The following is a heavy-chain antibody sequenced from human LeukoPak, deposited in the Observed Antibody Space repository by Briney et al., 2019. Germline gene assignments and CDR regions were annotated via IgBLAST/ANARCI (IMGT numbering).Heavy chain of an antibody. J-gene: IGHJ4*02. CDR2: INLDGSKK. CDR3: AREGTRGLFDS. V-gene: IGHV3-7*01. D-gene: IGHD1/OR15-1a*01. Sequence: GGSLRLSCAASGFTFSSYWMSWVRQAPGKGLEWVADINLDGSKKYYVDSVKGRFTISRDTSKNSLNLHMSSLRAEDTAVYYCAREGTRGLFDSWGQGTLVPVS. CDR1: GFTFSSYW.